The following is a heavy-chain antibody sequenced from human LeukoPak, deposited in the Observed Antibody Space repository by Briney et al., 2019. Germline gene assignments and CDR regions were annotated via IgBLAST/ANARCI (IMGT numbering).Heavy chain of an antibody. CDR3: ARDESKYSSGWSWFDP. Sequence: SETLSLTCTASGGSISSYYWSWIRQPAGKGLEWIGRIYTSGSTNYNPSLKSRVTISVDKSKSQFSLKLSSVTAADTAVYYCARDESKYSSGWSWFDPGGQGTLVTVSS. CDR2: IYTSGST. J-gene: IGHJ5*02. CDR1: GGSISSYY. D-gene: IGHD6-19*01. V-gene: IGHV4-4*07.